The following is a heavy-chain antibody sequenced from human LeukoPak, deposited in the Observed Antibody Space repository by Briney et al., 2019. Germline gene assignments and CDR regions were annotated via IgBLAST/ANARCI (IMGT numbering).Heavy chain of an antibody. D-gene: IGHD6-19*01. J-gene: IGHJ4*02. Sequence: SVKVSCKASGGTFSSYAISWVRQAPGQGLEWMGRIIPILGIANYAQKFQGRVTITADKSTSTAYMELSSLRSEDTAVYYCARAAIAVAPLGWPATEYYFDYWGQGTLVTVSS. CDR3: ARAAIAVAPLGWPATEYYFDY. V-gene: IGHV1-69*04. CDR2: IIPILGIA. CDR1: GGTFSSYA.